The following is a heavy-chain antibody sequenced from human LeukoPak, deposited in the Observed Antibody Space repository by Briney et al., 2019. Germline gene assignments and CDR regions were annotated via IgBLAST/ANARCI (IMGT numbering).Heavy chain of an antibody. J-gene: IGHJ1*01. CDR1: GYTFTGNY. V-gene: IGHV1-2*02. Sequence: ASVKVSCKASGYTFTGNYMHWVRQAPGQGLEWMGWINPNSGGTNYAQKFQGRVTMTRDTSIGTAYMELNRLRADDTAVYYCARGSYDSSDFEYFHHWGQGTLVTVSS. CDR3: ARGSYDSSDFEYFHH. CDR2: INPNSGGT. D-gene: IGHD3-22*01.